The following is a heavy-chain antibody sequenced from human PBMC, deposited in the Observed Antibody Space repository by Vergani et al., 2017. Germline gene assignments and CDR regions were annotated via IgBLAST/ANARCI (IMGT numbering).Heavy chain of an antibody. CDR1: GIPLSTSGMR. V-gene: IGHV2-70*04. D-gene: IGHD3-10*01. CDR2: IDWDDEK. J-gene: IGHJ2*01. CDR3: TWLYGPTGHWYFDF. Sequence: QDTLKESGPALVKPTQTLTLTCTVSGIPLSTSGMRVSWIRQPPGKAPEWLARIDWDDEKFYSPSLKTRLTISKDTSKNQVVLTMTKMDPVDTAMYYCTWLYGPTGHWYFDFWGRGTLVAVSS.